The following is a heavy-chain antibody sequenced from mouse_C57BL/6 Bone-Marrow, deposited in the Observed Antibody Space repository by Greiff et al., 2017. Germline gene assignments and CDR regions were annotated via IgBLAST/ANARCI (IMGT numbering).Heavy chain of an antibody. V-gene: IGHV1-50*01. CDR1: GYTFTSYW. CDR2: IDPSDSYT. CDR3: ARWGSSYPHWYFDV. Sequence: QVQLQQPGAELVKPGASVKLSCKASGYTFTSYWMQWVKQRPGQGLEWIGEIDPSDSYTNYNQKFKGKATLTVDTSSSTAYMQLSRLTSEDSAVYDWARWGSSYPHWYFDVWGTGTTVTVSS. J-gene: IGHJ1*03. D-gene: IGHD1-1*01.